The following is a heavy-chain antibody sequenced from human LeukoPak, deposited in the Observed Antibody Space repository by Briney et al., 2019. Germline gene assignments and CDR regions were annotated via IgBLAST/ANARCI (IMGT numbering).Heavy chain of an antibody. V-gene: IGHV4-59*01. CDR3: ARVKDFAYSFFDL. CDR1: GGSISQYY. CDR2: VYRSGNT. J-gene: IGHJ2*01. Sequence: SETLSLTCTLSGGSISQYYWSWIRQPPGKGPEWIGYVYRSGNTNYNPSLKSRVTISVDTSKNHFSLNLTSVTAADTAVYYCARVKDFAYSFFDLWGRGILVTVSS.